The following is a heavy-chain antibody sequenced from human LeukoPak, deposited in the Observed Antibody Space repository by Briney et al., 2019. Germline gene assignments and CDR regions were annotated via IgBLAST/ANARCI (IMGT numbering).Heavy chain of an antibody. CDR2: INPNSGDT. V-gene: IGHV1-2*02. Sequence: ASVKVSCQASGDTFTVYYIHWVRQAPGQGLEWMGWINPNSGDTKSAQKFQGRFSITRDTSINTAYMELSGLRSDDTAVYYCATGGILVDPGTRFNFWGLGALVTVSS. CDR1: GDTFTVYY. D-gene: IGHD3-10*01. CDR3: ATGGILVDPGTRFNF. J-gene: IGHJ4*02.